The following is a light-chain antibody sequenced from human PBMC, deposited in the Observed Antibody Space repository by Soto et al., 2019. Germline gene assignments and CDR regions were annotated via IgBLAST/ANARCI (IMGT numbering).Light chain of an antibody. CDR1: SSNLGDNT. J-gene: IGLJ1*01. CDR2: SYD. V-gene: IGLV1-44*01. CDR3: AAWDASLDGYV. Sequence: QSVLTQPPSASGTPGQRVTISCSTSSSNLGDNTVNWYQHVPGTAPKLLIYSYDQRPSGVPDRFSGSKSGTSASLAISGLQSEDEADDYCAAWDASLDGYVFGTGTKLTVL.